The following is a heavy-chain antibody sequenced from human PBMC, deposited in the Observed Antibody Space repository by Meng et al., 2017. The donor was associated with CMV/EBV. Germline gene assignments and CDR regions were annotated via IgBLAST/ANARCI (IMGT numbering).Heavy chain of an antibody. Sequence: QGQPGPPGAEGKKPGTWANVSCKASGGTFSSDAISWVRQAPGQGLEWMGGIIPIFGTANYAQKCQGRVTITADESTGTAYMELSSLRSEDTAVYFCARVCGGSCFDYWGQGTLVTVSS. D-gene: IGHD2-15*01. V-gene: IGHV1-69*12. J-gene: IGHJ4*02. CDR2: IIPIFGTA. CDR1: GGTFSSDA. CDR3: ARVCGGSCFDY.